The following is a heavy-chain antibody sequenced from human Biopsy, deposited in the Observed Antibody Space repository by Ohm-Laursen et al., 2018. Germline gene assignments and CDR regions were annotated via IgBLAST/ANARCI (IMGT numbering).Heavy chain of an antibody. CDR3: ATDRRTSDWTYFDN. J-gene: IGHJ4*02. CDR2: IYSCGNT. Sequence: SETLSLTCTVSGNSRTSVPENWSGVRQSPGQGLEYIGFIYSCGNTNYNPSLKNRVFKSVDTTKNQFNLNLNSVTAADTTVYYCATDRRTSDWTYFDNWGQGALVTVSS. CDR1: GNSRTSVPEN. V-gene: IGHV4-61*01. D-gene: IGHD6-19*01.